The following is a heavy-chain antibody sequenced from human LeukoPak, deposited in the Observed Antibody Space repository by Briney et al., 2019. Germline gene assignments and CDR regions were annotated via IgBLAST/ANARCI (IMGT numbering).Heavy chain of an antibody. Sequence: SETLSLTCAVYGGSFSGYYWSWIRQPPGKGLEWIGEINHSGSTNYNPSLKSRVTISVDTSKNQFSLKLSSVTAVDTAVYYCARGPADGSSFPFDYWGQGTLVTVSS. CDR1: GGSFSGYY. CDR3: ARGPADGSSFPFDY. J-gene: IGHJ4*02. D-gene: IGHD6-6*01. V-gene: IGHV4-34*01. CDR2: INHSGST.